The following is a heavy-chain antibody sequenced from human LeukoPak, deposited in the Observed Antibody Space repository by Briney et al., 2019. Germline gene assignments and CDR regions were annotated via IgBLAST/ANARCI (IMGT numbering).Heavy chain of an antibody. Sequence: GGSLRLSCAASGFTVSSNYMSWVRQAPGKGLEWVSVIYSGGSTYYADSVKGRFTISRDNSKNTLYLQMNSLRAEDTAVYYCARARPDSSGSTRDDAFDIWGQGTMVTVSS. J-gene: IGHJ3*02. CDR2: IYSGGST. V-gene: IGHV3-53*01. CDR3: ARARPDSSGSTRDDAFDI. D-gene: IGHD6-19*01. CDR1: GFTVSSNY.